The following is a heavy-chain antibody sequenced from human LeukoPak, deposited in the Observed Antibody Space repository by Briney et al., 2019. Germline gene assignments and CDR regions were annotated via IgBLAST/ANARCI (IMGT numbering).Heavy chain of an antibody. Sequence: ASVKVSCKASGYTFTGYYMHWVRQAPGQGLEWMGWISAYNGNTNYAQKLQGRVTMTTDTSTSTAYMELRSLRSDDTAVYYCARVDGVSDAFDIWGQGTMVTVSS. D-gene: IGHD3-10*01. V-gene: IGHV1-18*04. J-gene: IGHJ3*02. CDR1: GYTFTGYY. CDR3: ARVDGVSDAFDI. CDR2: ISAYNGNT.